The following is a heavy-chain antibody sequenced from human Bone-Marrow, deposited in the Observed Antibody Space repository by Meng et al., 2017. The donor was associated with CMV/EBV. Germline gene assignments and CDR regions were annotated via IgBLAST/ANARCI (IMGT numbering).Heavy chain of an antibody. CDR1: GGSISSSSYY. V-gene: IGHV4-39*07. CDR2: IYYSGST. J-gene: IGHJ6*02. CDR3: ARGPTLTNTIFGVVIRPHYYYGMDA. Sequence: SETLSLTCTVSGGSISSSSYYWGWIRQPPGKGLEWIGSIYYSGSTYYNPSLKSRVTISVDTSKNQFSLKLSSVTAADTAVYYCARGPTLTNTIFGVVIRPHYYYGMDAWGQGTTVTVSS. D-gene: IGHD3-3*01.